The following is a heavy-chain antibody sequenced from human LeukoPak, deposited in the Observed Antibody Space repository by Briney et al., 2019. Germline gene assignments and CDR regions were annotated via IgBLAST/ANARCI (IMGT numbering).Heavy chain of an antibody. CDR3: ARALGVVVITDPDFDY. Sequence: VASVKVSCKASGDTFTSYYMHWLRQAPGQGLEWMGIINPSGGSTSYAQKFQGRVTMTRDTSTSTVYMELSSLRSEDTAVYYCARALGVVVITDPDFDYWGQGTLVTVSS. CDR1: GDTFTSYY. D-gene: IGHD3-22*01. J-gene: IGHJ4*02. CDR2: INPSGGST. V-gene: IGHV1-46*01.